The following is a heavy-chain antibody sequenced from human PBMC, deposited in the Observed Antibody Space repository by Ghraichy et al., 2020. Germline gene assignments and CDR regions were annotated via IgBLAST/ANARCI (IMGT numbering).Heavy chain of an antibody. CDR2: IYYSGST. V-gene: IGHV4-59*01. Sequence: SETLSLTCTVSGGSISSYYWSWIRQPPGKGLEWIGYIYYSGSTNYNPSLKSRVTISVDTSKNQFSLKLSSVTAADTAVYYCARVAPNLADGMDVWGQGTTVTVSS. CDR1: GGSISSYY. J-gene: IGHJ6*02. CDR3: ARVAPNLADGMDV.